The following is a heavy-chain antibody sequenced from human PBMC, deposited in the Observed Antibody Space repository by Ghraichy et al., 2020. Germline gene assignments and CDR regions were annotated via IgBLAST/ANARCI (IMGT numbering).Heavy chain of an antibody. V-gene: IGHV3-20*01. CDR1: GFTFDDYG. D-gene: IGHD3-16*01. CDR3: ARDGGERFRNWFDP. Sequence: GSLRLSCAASGFTFDDYGMSWVRQAPGKGLEWVSGINWNGGSTGYADSVKGRFTISRDNAKNSLYLQMNSLRAEDTALYHCARDGGERFRNWFDPWGQGTLVTVSS. J-gene: IGHJ5*02. CDR2: INWNGGST.